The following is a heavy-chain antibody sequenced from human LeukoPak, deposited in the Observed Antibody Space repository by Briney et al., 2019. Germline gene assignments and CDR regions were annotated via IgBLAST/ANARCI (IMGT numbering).Heavy chain of an antibody. D-gene: IGHD5-18*01. V-gene: IGHV6-1*01. Sequence: SQTLSLTCGISGDSVSSGSVGRNWVRQSPSRGLDWLGVTYYRSNWNYVYAVSVKSRITISPDTSKDQFSLHLNSVTPDDTAVYYCGRGYNYALDYWGQGTLVTVSS. J-gene: IGHJ4*02. CDR3: GRGYNYALDY. CDR2: TYYRSNWNY. CDR1: GDSVSSGSVG.